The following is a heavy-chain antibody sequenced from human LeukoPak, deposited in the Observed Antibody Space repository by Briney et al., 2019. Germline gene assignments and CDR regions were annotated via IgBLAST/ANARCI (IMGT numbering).Heavy chain of an antibody. D-gene: IGHD2-2*01. Sequence: GGSLRLSCAASGFTFSTYTMNWVRQAPGKGLEWVSYISGGGSTIYYADSVKGRFTISRDNAKSSLFLQLNSLRAEDTAVYYCARAASLDYWGQGTLVTVSS. CDR2: ISGGGSTI. J-gene: IGHJ4*02. CDR3: ARAASLDY. CDR1: GFTFSTYT. V-gene: IGHV3-48*01.